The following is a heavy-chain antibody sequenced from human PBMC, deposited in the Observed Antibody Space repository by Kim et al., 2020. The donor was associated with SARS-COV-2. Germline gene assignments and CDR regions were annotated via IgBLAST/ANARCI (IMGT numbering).Heavy chain of an antibody. CDR1: GFTFSSYS. J-gene: IGHJ5*02. CDR3: ARGSVGGYNWFDP. Sequence: GGSLRLSCAASGFTFSSYSMNWVRQAPGKGLEWVSSISSSSSYIYYADSVKGRFTISRDNAKNSLYLQMNSLRAEDTAVYYCARGSVGGYNWFDPWGQGTLVTVS. V-gene: IGHV3-21*01. D-gene: IGHD3-10*01. CDR2: ISSSSSYI.